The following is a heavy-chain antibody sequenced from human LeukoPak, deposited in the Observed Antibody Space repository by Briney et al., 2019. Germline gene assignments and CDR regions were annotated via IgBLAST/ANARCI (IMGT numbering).Heavy chain of an antibody. V-gene: IGHV1-2*06. J-gene: IGHJ4*02. CDR3: ARDYCSSTSCLFDY. CDR2: INPNSGDT. Sequence: ASVKVSCKASGYTFTGYHMHCVRQAPGQGLEWMGRINPNSGDTNYAQKFQGRVTMTRDTSISTAYMELSRLRSDDTAVFYCARDYCSSTSCLFDYWGQGTLLTVSS. CDR1: GYTFTGYH. D-gene: IGHD2-2*01.